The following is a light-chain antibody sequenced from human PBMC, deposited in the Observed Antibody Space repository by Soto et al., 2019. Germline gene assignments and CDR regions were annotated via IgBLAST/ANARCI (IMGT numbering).Light chain of an antibody. CDR2: GTT. V-gene: IGKV3-20*01. Sequence: EIVLTQSPGTLSLSPGERATLSCRASQSVNSLFFGWHQQKPGQAPRLLIYGTTNRAAGIQDRFSGSGSGTDFTLTISRLEPEDSAVYFCQQYGISPKTFGQGTKVDIK. CDR1: QSVNSLF. CDR3: QQYGISPKT. J-gene: IGKJ1*01.